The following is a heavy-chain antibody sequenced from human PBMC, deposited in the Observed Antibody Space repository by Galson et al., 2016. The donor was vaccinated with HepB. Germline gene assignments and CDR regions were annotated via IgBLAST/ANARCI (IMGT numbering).Heavy chain of an antibody. CDR1: GGSISSSNYY. CDR2: IYYSGGT. Sequence: SETLSLTCTVSGGSISSSNYYWGWIRQPPGKGLEWIGSIYYSGGTYYSPSLKSRVTISVDTSKNQFSLKLSSVTAADTAVYYCASRETFVYYWYFDLWGRGTLVTVSP. CDR3: ASRETFVYYWYFDL. J-gene: IGHJ2*01. V-gene: IGHV4-39*01.